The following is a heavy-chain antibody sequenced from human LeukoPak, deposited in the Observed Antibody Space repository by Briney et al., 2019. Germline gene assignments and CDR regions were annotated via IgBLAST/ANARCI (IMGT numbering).Heavy chain of an antibody. CDR2: ISSSSSYI. Sequence: PGGSLRLSCAASGFTFSSYSMNWVRQAPGKGLEWVSSISSSSSYIYYADSVKGRFTISRDNAKNSLYLQMNSLRAEDTAVYYCARDQAWIQLKRHYYYYYYMDVWGKGTTVTVSS. CDR1: GFTFSSYS. J-gene: IGHJ6*03. CDR3: ARDQAWIQLKRHYYYYYYMDV. V-gene: IGHV3-21*01. D-gene: IGHD5-18*01.